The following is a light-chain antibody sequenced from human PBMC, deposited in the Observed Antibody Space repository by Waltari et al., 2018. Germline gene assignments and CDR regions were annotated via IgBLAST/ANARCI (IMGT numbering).Light chain of an antibody. CDR1: QSIGSS. Sequence: EIVLTQSPAFQSVTPTAKVTITCRASQSIGSSLHWYQQKPDQSPKLLIKSASQSFSGVPSRFSGSGSATDFTLTINSLEDEEAATYYGHQSSSLPWTFGQGTKVEIK. V-gene: IGKV6-21*01. CDR2: SAS. CDR3: HQSSSLPWT. J-gene: IGKJ1*01.